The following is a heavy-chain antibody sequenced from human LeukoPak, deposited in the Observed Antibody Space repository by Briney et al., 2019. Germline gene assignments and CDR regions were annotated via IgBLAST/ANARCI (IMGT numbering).Heavy chain of an antibody. Sequence: PGGSLRLSCAASGSTFSDYYMSWIRQAPGKGLEWVSYISSSGSTIYYADSVKGRFTISRDNAKNSLYLQMNSLRAEDTAVYYCARGRRRGVVPAATWFDPWGQGTLVTVSS. J-gene: IGHJ5*02. V-gene: IGHV3-11*01. CDR3: ARGRRRGVVPAATWFDP. CDR1: GSTFSDYY. CDR2: ISSSGSTI. D-gene: IGHD2-2*01.